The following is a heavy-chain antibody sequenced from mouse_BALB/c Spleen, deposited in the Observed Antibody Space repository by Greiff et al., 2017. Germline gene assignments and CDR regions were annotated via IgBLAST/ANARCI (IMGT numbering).Heavy chain of an antibody. CDR1: GDSITSGY. D-gene: IGHD1-1*01. J-gene: IGHJ3*01. CDR3: ARWAIYYYGSSYSAWFAY. V-gene: IGHV3-8*02. CDR2: ISYSGST. Sequence: EVKLQESGPSLVKPSQTLSLTCSVTGDSITSGYWNWIRKFPGNKLEYMGYISYSGSTYYNPSLKSRISITRDTSKNQYYLQLNSVTTEDTATYYCARWAIYYYGSSYSAWFAYWGQGTLVTVSA.